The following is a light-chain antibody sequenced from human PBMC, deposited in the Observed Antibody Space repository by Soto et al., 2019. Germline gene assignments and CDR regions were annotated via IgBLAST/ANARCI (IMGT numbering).Light chain of an antibody. CDR3: SSYTASAPFYI. CDR1: RTDVDGYDY. Sequence: QSALTQPASVSGSPGQSITISCTGARTDVDGYDYVTWYQQHPGQAPKLMIYDVNNRPSGVSHRFSGSKSGYTASLTISGLQAEDDADYYCSSYTASAPFYIFGTGTKLTVL. V-gene: IGLV2-14*03. CDR2: DVN. J-gene: IGLJ1*01.